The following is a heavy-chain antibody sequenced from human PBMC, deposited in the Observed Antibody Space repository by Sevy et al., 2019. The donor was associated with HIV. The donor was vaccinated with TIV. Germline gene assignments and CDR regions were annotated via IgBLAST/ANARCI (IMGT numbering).Heavy chain of an antibody. J-gene: IGHJ3*02. CDR2: INNDGSDK. V-gene: IGHV3-7*01. CDR3: ARVHLDRGSYWDAFDI. Sequence: GGSLRLSCAASGFTFSSYWMSWVRQAPGKGLEWVANINNDGSDKYYVDSVKGRFTISRDNAKNSLYLQMNSPRVEDTAVYYCARVHLDRGSYWDAFDIGGQGTMVTVSS. D-gene: IGHD1-26*01. CDR1: GFTFSSYW.